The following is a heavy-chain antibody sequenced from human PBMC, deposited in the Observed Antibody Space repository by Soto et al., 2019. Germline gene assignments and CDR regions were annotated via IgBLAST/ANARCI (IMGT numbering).Heavy chain of an antibody. V-gene: IGHV4-39*01. CDR2: IYYSENT. Sequence: SETLSLTCTASGGSISSSGHNWGWIRQPPGKGLEWIGNIYYSENTYYNPSLKSRVTISVDTSKNQFSLRLTSVTAADTAVYYCATHPPYGPLDYWGQGTLVTVSS. CDR3: ATHPPYGPLDY. D-gene: IGHD4-17*01. J-gene: IGHJ4*02. CDR1: GGSISSSGHN.